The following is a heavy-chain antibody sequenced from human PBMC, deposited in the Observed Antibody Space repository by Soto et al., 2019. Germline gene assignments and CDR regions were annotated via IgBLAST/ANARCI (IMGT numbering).Heavy chain of an antibody. J-gene: IGHJ4*01. CDR2: IKSKIDGGTT. D-gene: IGHD3-9*01. CDR3: TTDSLFTGQLVRMDN. V-gene: IGHV3-15*07. CDR1: GVTFSDAW. Sequence: GSLRLSCAASGVTFSDAWINWVRQAPGKGLEWVGRIKSKIDGGTTDFAAPVRGRFAISRDDSRDMVYMEMYSLKTDDTAVYYCTTDSLFTGQLVRMDNWGHGTLVTAPQ.